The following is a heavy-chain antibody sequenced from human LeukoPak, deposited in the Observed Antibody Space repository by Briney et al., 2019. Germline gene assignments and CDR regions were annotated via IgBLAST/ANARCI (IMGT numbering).Heavy chain of an antibody. Sequence: GGSLRLSCAASGFTFSSYAMSWVRQAPGKGLEWVSAISGSGGSTYYADSVKGRFTISRDNSKNTLYLQMNSLRAEDTAVYYCAKDLGGIRPGTIAARPSGWFDPWGQGTLVTVSS. D-gene: IGHD6-6*01. CDR2: ISGSGGST. CDR3: AKDLGGIRPGTIAARPSGWFDP. CDR1: GFTFSSYA. J-gene: IGHJ5*02. V-gene: IGHV3-23*01.